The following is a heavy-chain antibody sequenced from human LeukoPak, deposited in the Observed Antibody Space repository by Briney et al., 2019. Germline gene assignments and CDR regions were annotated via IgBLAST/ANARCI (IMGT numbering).Heavy chain of an antibody. J-gene: IGHJ4*02. D-gene: IGHD1-26*01. CDR1: GGSIRGSTYY. V-gene: IGHV4-39*01. CDR2: IYYSGIT. Sequence: SETLSLTCTVSGGSIRGSTYYWGWIRQPPGKGLEWIGNIYYSGITYYNPSLKGRITIYVDTSKNQFSLKLTSVTAADTALYYCARQGTSIVGATIDYWGQGTPVTVSS. CDR3: ARQGTSIVGATIDY.